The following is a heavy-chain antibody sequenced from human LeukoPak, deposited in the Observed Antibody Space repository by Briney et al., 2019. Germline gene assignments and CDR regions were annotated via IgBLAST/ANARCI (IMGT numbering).Heavy chain of an antibody. D-gene: IGHD6-19*01. J-gene: IGHJ5*02. CDR2: INHSGST. Sequence: PSETLSLSCAVYGGSFSGYYWSWIRQPPGKGLEWIGEINHSGSTNYTPSLKSRVTISVDTSKNQFSLKLSSVTAADTAVYYCARGRDSSGWSDWFDPWGQGTLVTVSS. CDR1: GGSFSGYY. V-gene: IGHV4-34*01. CDR3: ARGRDSSGWSDWFDP.